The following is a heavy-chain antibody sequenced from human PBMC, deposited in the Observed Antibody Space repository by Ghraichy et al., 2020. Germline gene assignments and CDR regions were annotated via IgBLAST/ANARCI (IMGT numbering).Heavy chain of an antibody. CDR2: IKQDGSEK. CDR1: GFTFSSYW. D-gene: IGHD2-15*01. CDR3: ARDQGYCSGGSCYSYYFDY. J-gene: IGHJ4*02. V-gene: IGHV3-7*03. Sequence: GGSLRLSCAASGFTFSSYWMSWVRQAPGKGLEWVTNIKQDGSEKYYVDSVKGRFTISRDNAKNSLYLQMNSLRAEDTAVYYWARDQGYCSGGSCYSYYFDYWGQGTLVTVSS.